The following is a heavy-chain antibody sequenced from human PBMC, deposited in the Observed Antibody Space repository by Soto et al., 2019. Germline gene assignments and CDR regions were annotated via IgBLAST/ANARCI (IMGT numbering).Heavy chain of an antibody. D-gene: IGHD5-12*01. CDR1: GFTFSSYA. V-gene: IGHV3-23*01. Sequence: EVQLLESGGGLVQPGGSLRLSCAASGFTFSSYAMSWVRQAPGKGLEWVSAISGSGGSTYYADSVKGRFTISRDNSKNTRYLQMNSLRAEDTAVYYCAKGIVATIRGYYFDYWGQGTLVTVSS. J-gene: IGHJ4*02. CDR2: ISGSGGST. CDR3: AKGIVATIRGYYFDY.